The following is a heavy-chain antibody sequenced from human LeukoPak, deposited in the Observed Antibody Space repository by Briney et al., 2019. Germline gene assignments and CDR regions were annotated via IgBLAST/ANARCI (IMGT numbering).Heavy chain of an antibody. Sequence: VSVKVSCKASGYTFTGYYMHWVRQAPGQGLEWMGRINPNSGGTNYAQKFQGRVTITADESTSTAYMELSSLRSEDTAVYYCASSHCTNGVCYTNKYNWFDPWGQGTLVTVSS. J-gene: IGHJ5*02. D-gene: IGHD2-8*01. V-gene: IGHV1-2*06. CDR3: ASSHCTNGVCYTNKYNWFDP. CDR1: GYTFTGYY. CDR2: INPNSGGT.